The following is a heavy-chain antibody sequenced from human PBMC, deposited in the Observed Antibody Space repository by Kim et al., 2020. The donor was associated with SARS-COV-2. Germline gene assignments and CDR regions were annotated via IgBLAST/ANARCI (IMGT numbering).Heavy chain of an antibody. CDR3: ARAHRPYYYYGMDV. J-gene: IGHJ6*02. Sequence: NPSLKSRVTISVDTSKNQFSLKLSSVTAADTAVYYCARAHRPYYYYGMDVWGQGTTVTVSS. D-gene: IGHD6-6*01. V-gene: IGHV4-31*02.